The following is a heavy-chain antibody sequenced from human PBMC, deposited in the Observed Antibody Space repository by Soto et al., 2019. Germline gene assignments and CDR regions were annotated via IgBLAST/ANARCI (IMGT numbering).Heavy chain of an antibody. D-gene: IGHD3-9*01. Sequence: SETLSLTCSVSGDAITSFYWTWVRQTPGKGLESIGYISHSGSTNYNPSLESRVAISLDTSKNQFSLRLRSVSDADTAVYYCARLEGLATISYYFDLWGQGALVTVSS. CDR1: GDAITSFY. CDR3: ARLEGLATISYYFDL. J-gene: IGHJ4*02. CDR2: ISHSGST. V-gene: IGHV4-59*08.